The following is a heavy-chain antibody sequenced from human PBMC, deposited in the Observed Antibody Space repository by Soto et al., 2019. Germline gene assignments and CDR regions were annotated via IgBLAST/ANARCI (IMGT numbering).Heavy chain of an antibody. CDR3: AKDGSATPGWSPFDY. V-gene: IGHV3-30*18. CDR2: ISYDGSNK. Sequence: GGSLRLYGAASGFTFSSYGMHWVRQAPGKGLEWVAVISYDGSNKYYADSVKGRFTISRDNSKNTLYLQMNSLRAEDTAVYYCAKDGSATPGWSPFDYWGQGTLVTVSS. J-gene: IGHJ4*02. CDR1: GFTFSSYG. D-gene: IGHD3-10*01.